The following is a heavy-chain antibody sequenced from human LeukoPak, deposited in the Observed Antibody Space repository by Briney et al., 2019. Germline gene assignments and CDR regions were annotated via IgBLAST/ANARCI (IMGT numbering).Heavy chain of an antibody. CDR3: ARVVDTPMVLSGAIDI. CDR1: GFTFSNYS. Sequence: PGGSLRLSCAASGFTFSNYSMNWVRQAPGKGLEWVSSISSSGNYIFYADSVKGRFTISRDDAKNSLYLQMNSRRAEDAAVYYCARVVDTPMVLSGAIDIWGQGTVVSVSS. D-gene: IGHD5-18*01. V-gene: IGHV3-21*01. CDR2: ISSSGNYI. J-gene: IGHJ3*02.